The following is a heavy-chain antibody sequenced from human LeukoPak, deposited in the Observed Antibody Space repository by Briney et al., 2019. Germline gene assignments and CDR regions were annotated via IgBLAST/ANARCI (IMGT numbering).Heavy chain of an antibody. CDR1: GGTFSSYA. D-gene: IGHD1-26*01. V-gene: IGHV1-69*04. CDR3: ARIRGVGAVQQDDY. Sequence: ASVKVSCKASGGTFSSYAISWVRQAPGQGLEWMGRIIPTLGIANYAQKFQGRVTITADKSTSTAYMELSSLRSEDTAVYYCARIRGVGAVQQDDYWGQGTLVTVSS. J-gene: IGHJ4*02. CDR2: IIPTLGIA.